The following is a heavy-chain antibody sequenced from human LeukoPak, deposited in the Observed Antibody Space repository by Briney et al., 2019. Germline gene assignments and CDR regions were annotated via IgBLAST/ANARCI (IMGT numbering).Heavy chain of an antibody. J-gene: IGHJ4*02. Sequence: GGSLRLPCAASGFTFSTYALSWVRQAPGKGLEWVSAISPGGDRTYYADSVKGRFAISRDNSKNTLYLQMNSLRAEDTAVYYCAKDLLVLRFLEWLLSPFDYWGQGTLVTVSS. CDR2: ISPGGDRT. CDR3: AKDLLVLRFLEWLLSPFDY. D-gene: IGHD3-3*01. CDR1: GFTFSTYA. V-gene: IGHV3-23*01.